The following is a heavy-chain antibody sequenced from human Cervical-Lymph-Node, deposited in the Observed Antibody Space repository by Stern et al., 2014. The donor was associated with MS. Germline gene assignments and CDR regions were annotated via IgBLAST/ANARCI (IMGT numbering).Heavy chain of an antibody. J-gene: IGHJ4*02. CDR3: ARGPPYYFDY. Sequence: VHLVESGGGVVQPGRSLRLSCAASGFTFSSYGMHWVRQAPGKGLEWVAVIWYDGSNKYYADSVKGRFTISRDNSKNTLYLQMNSLRAENTAVYYCARGPPYYFDYWGQGTLVTVSS. CDR2: IWYDGSNK. V-gene: IGHV3-33*01. CDR1: GFTFSSYG.